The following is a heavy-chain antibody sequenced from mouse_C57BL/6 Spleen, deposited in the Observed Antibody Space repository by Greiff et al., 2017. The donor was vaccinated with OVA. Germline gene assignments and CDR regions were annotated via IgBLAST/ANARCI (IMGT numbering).Heavy chain of an antibody. CDR1: GYSITSGYY. Sequence: EVQLVESGPGLVKPSQSLSLTCSVTGYSITSGYYWNWIRQFPGNKLEWMGYISYDGSNNYNPSLKNRISITRDTSKNQFFLKLNSVTTEDTATYYCARDDDGYSDYWGQGTTLTVSS. D-gene: IGHD2-3*01. CDR3: ARDDDGYSDY. V-gene: IGHV3-6*01. J-gene: IGHJ2*01. CDR2: ISYDGSN.